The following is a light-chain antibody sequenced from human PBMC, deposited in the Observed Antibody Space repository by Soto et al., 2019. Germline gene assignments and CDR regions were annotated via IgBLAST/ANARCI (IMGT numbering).Light chain of an antibody. CDR3: QHYFSWPRT. J-gene: IGKJ1*01. Sequence: EVVMTQSPATLSVSPGEGATLSYRASQSVSNHLAWYQQRPGQAPRILIYGASTRATGIPARFSGSGSGTEFTLTISSLQSEDFALYYCQHYFSWPRTFGQGTKVEIK. CDR1: QSVSNH. CDR2: GAS. V-gene: IGKV3-15*01.